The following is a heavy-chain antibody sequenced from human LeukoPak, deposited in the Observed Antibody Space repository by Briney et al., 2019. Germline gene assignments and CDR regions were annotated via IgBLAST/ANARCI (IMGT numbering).Heavy chain of an antibody. Sequence: PGGSLRLSCEASAFTFINYAMTWVRQAPGKGLEWVSGINGRGDGTYYADSVKGRFTVSRDNSKNTVYLQIDSLRAEDTAVYYCAKDRPNGLDYWGQGTLVTVSS. V-gene: IGHV3-23*01. CDR3: AKDRPNGLDY. CDR1: AFTFINYA. CDR2: INGRGDGT. J-gene: IGHJ4*02.